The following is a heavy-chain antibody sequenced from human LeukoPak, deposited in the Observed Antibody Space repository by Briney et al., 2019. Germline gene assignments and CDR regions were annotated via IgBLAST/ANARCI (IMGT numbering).Heavy chain of an antibody. V-gene: IGHV3-7*01. J-gene: IGHJ4*02. CDR1: GFTFSSYW. D-gene: IGHD2-15*01. Sequence: GGSLRLSCAASGFTFSSYWMSWVRQAPGKGLEWVANIKQDGSEKYYVDSVKGRFTISRDNAKNSLYLQMNSLRAEDTAVYYCARDRRDNKYYFDYWGQGTLVTVSS. CDR2: IKQDGSEK. CDR3: ARDRRDNKYYFDY.